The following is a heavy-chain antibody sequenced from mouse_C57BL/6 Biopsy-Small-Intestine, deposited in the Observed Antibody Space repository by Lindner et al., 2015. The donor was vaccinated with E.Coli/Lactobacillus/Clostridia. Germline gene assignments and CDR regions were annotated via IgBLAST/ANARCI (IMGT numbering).Heavy chain of an antibody. J-gene: IGHJ2*01. CDR3: ARREVYYFDY. CDR2: INPSTGTT. CDR1: GYSFTGNY. V-gene: IGHV1-42*01. Sequence: VQLQESGPELVKSGASVKISCRASGYSFTGNYVNWVKQSPEKSLEWIGEINPSTGTTTYNQKFRAKATLTVDGSSSTAYIQFKSLTSEDSAVYYCARREVYYFDYWGQGTTLTVSS.